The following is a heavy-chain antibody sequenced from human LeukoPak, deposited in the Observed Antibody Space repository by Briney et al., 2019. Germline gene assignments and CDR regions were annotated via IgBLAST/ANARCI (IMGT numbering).Heavy chain of an antibody. CDR3: AKECGGYRGCQG. Sequence: GGSLRLSCAASGFTFSAYAIEWVRQAPGKGLEWISSINGDSSYIYYADSVKGRFTIARDNARNSLHLQMNSLRAEDTAVYYCAKECGGYRGCQGWGQGTLVTVSS. J-gene: IGHJ4*02. V-gene: IGHV3-21*04. CDR2: INGDSSYI. D-gene: IGHD3-10*01. CDR1: GFTFSAYA.